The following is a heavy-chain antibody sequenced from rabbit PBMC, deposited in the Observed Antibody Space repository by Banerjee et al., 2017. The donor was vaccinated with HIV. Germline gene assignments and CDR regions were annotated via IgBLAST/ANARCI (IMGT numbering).Heavy chain of an antibody. J-gene: IGHJ4*01. Sequence: QEQLEESGGDLVKPEGSLTLTCTASGFSFSSSYWICWVRQAPGKGLEWIACIYAGSSGSAHYASWAKGRFTISKTSSTTVTLQMTSLTAADTATYFCASSFNLWGQGTLVTVS. CDR1: GFSFSSSYW. CDR2: IYAGSSGSA. V-gene: IGHV1S45*01. CDR3: ASSFNL.